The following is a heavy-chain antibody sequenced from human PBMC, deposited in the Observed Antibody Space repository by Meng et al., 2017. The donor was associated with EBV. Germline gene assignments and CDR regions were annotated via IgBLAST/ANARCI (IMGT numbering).Heavy chain of an antibody. CDR1: XDSISSLYY. CDR3: ARPFPSWQSPRLDPFGA. Sequence: QLQLRESGPGQVKPSXXXXLXXXVSXDSISSLYYWGWIRQPPGRGLEWIGSVHYTGSTYYSPSLKSRVTVSVDTSKNQFSLRLTSVTAADTAVYYCARPFPSWQSPRLDPFGAWGQGTLVTVSS. V-gene: IGHV4-39*01. J-gene: IGHJ5*02. D-gene: IGHD6-19*01. CDR2: VHYTGST.